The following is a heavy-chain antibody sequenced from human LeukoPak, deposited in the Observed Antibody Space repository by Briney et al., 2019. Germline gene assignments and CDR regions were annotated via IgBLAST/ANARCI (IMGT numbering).Heavy chain of an antibody. Sequence: ASVKVSCKASGYTFTSYGISWARQAPGQGLEWMGWISAYNGNTNYAQKLQGRVTITADESTSTAYMELSSLRSEDTAVYYCARVPIPELLWVGEEQGGYYYYYMDVWGKGTTVTISS. J-gene: IGHJ6*03. V-gene: IGHV1-18*01. D-gene: IGHD3-10*01. CDR2: ISAYNGNT. CDR3: ARVPIPELLWVGEEQGGYYYYYMDV. CDR1: GYTFTSYG.